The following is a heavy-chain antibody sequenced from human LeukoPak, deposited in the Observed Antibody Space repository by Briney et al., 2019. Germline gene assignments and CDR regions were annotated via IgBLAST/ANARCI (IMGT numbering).Heavy chain of an antibody. CDR3: ARDRPAYYYDSSGYP. D-gene: IGHD3-22*01. V-gene: IGHV4-61*02. CDR1: GGSISSGSYY. Sequence: SETLSLTCTVSGGSISSGSYYWSWIRQPAGKGLEWIGRIYTSGSTNYNPSLKSRVTISVDTSKNQFSLKLSSVTAADTAEYYCARDRPAYYYDSSGYPWGQGTLVTVSS. CDR2: IYTSGST. J-gene: IGHJ5*02.